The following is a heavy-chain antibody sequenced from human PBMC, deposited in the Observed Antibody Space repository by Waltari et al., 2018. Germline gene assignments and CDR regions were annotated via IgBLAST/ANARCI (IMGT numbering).Heavy chain of an antibody. V-gene: IGHV1-46*01. J-gene: IGHJ4*02. CDR3: ARDREVITFGGVIVPPSGY. CDR1: GYTFTSYY. D-gene: IGHD3-16*02. Sequence: QVQLVQSGAEVKKPGASVKVSCKASGYTFTSYYMHWVRQAPGQGLEWMGIINPSGGSKSYEQKFQGRVTMTRDTSTSTVYMELSSLRSEDTAVYYCARDREVITFGGVIVPPSGYWGQGTLVTVSS. CDR2: INPSGGSK.